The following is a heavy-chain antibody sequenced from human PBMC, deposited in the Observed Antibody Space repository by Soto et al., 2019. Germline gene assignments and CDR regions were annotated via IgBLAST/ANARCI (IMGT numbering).Heavy chain of an antibody. CDR1: GFTFSSYA. CDR3: AKKYKSGATGGNWFDP. D-gene: IGHD1-26*01. J-gene: IGHJ5*02. V-gene: IGHV3-23*01. Sequence: PGGSLRLSCAASGFTFSSYAMSWVRQAPGKGLEWVSAISGSGGSTYYADSVKGRFTISRDNSKNTLYLQMNSLRAEDTAVYYCAKKYKSGATGGNWFDPWGQGTLVTVSS. CDR2: ISGSGGST.